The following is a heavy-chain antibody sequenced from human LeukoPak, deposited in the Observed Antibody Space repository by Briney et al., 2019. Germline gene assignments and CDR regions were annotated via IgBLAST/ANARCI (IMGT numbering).Heavy chain of an antibody. J-gene: IGHJ6*02. V-gene: IGHV3-30-3*01. D-gene: IGHD4-23*01. Sequence: GGSLRLSCAASGFTFSSYAMHWVRQAPGKGLEWVAVISYDGSNKYYADSVKGRFTISRDNSKNTLYLQMNSLRAEDTAVYYCARDNSPSYYYYYGMDVWGQGTTVAVSS. CDR1: GFTFSSYA. CDR3: ARDNSPSYYYYYGMDV. CDR2: ISYDGSNK.